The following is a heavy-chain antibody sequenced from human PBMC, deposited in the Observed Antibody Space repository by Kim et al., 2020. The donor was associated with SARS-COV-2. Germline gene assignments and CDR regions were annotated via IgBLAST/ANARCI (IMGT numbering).Heavy chain of an antibody. CDR1: GYTFTSYG. CDR3: ARESSGWSQINY. J-gene: IGHJ4*02. V-gene: IGHV1-3*04. Sequence: ASVKVSCKASGYTFTSYGIHWVRQAPGQRLEWMGCINSGKGNTEYSQKFQGRVSITRDTSASTDYMELSSLIPEDTAVYYCARESSGWSQINYWGQGTLVTVSS. CDR2: INSGKGNT. D-gene: IGHD6-19*01.